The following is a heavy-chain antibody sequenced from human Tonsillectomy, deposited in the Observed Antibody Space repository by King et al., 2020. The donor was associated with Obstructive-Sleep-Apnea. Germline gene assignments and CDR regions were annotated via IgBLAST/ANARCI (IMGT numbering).Heavy chain of an antibody. CDR2: IYYSGST. V-gene: IGHV4-59*08. CDR3: ASARYYYDGMDV. J-gene: IGHJ6*02. CDR1: GGSISSYY. D-gene: IGHD6-6*01. Sequence: VQLQESGPGLVKPSETLSLTCTVSGGSISSYYWSWIRQPPGKGLEWIGYIYYSGSTHYNPSLKSRVTISVDTSKNQFSLKLNSVTAADTAVYYCASARYYYDGMDVWGQGTTVTVSS.